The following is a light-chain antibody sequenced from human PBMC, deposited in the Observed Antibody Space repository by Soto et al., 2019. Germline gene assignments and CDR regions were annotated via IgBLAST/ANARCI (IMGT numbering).Light chain of an antibody. V-gene: IGLV2-14*01. Sequence: QSALTQPASESASLGQSITISCTGTSSDVGGYNYVSWYQQRPGKAPKLIIFEVSHRPSGVSNRFSGTKSGNTASLTISGLQAEDETDYYCTSYTSSATHVFGTGTKVTVL. CDR3: TSYTSSATHV. CDR2: EVS. CDR1: SSDVGGYNY. J-gene: IGLJ1*01.